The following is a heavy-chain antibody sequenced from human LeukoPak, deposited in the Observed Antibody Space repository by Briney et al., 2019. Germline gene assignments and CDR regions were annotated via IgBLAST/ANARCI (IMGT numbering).Heavy chain of an antibody. D-gene: IGHD2-15*01. J-gene: IGHJ4*02. CDR2: INPAGTET. CDR1: GFSFSAYW. V-gene: IGHV3-7*01. CDR3: ARFGYVAAVDL. Sequence: GRSLRLSCAASGFSFSAYWMTWVRQAPGTGLEWVANINPAGTETYYVDPVKGRFTISRDNAKNLLYLQMNSRRAEDTAVYYCARFGYVAAVDLWGQGTLVTVSS.